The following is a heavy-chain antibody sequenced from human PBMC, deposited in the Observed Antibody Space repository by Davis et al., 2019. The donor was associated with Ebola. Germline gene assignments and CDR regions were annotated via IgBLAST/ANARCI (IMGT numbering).Heavy chain of an antibody. CDR3: ARDLRYDSSGYDYYFYMDV. CDR1: GVSISRGGSY. Sequence: PSATLSLTCTFSGVSISRGGSYWTWIRQHPGKGLEWIGYIYYSGSTYYKPSLKSRVTISLDTSKNQFSLNLYSVTAADTAVDYCARDLRYDSSGYDYYFYMDVWGKGTTVTVSS. CDR2: IYYSGST. J-gene: IGHJ6*03. V-gene: IGHV4-31*03. D-gene: IGHD3-22*01.